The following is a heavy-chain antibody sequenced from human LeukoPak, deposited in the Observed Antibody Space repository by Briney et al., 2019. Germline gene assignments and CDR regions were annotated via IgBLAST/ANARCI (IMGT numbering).Heavy chain of an antibody. V-gene: IGHV5-51*01. Sequence: GESLKISCKGAGYSFTSYWIGWVRQMPGKGLEWMGIIYPGDSDTRYSPSFQGQVTISADKSISTAYLQWSSLKASDTAMYYCARHTEDYGDYYFDYWGQGTLVSVPS. J-gene: IGHJ4*02. CDR2: IYPGDSDT. CDR1: GYSFTSYW. CDR3: ARHTEDYGDYYFDY. D-gene: IGHD4-17*01.